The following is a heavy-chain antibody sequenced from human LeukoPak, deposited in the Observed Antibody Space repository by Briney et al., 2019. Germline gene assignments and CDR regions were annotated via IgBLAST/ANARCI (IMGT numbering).Heavy chain of an antibody. V-gene: IGHV1-18*01. D-gene: IGHD1-26*01. CDR2: ISAYNGNT. CDR3: ARDLWELLREEVFDY. Sequence: ASVKVSCKASGYTFTSYGISWVRQAPGQGLEWMGWISAYNGNTNYAQKLQGRVTMTTDTSTSTAYMELRSLRSDDTAVYYCARDLWELLREEVFDYWGQGTLVTVSS. J-gene: IGHJ4*02. CDR1: GYTFTSYG.